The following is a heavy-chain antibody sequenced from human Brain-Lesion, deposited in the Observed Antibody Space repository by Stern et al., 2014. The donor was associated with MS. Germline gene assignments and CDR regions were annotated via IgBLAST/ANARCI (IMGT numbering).Heavy chain of an antibody. J-gene: IGHJ4*02. V-gene: IGHV5-51*01. D-gene: IGHD6-6*01. CDR3: ARRGDSSSSGFDY. CDR2: SGPCDADT. Sequence: EVQLVESGAEVKKPGESLKLSCKGSGYRFSSNWIGWVRQMPGKGLEWTGISGPCDADTIYSPSFQGQGTISADKSISTAYLQWSSLQASDTAMYYCARRGDSSSSGFDYWGQGTLVIVSS. CDR1: GYRFSSNW.